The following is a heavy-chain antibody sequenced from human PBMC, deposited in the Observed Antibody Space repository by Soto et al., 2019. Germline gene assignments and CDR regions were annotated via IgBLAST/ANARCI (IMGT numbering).Heavy chain of an antibody. V-gene: IGHV4-31*03. CDR2: IYYSGNS. D-gene: IGHD3-22*01. J-gene: IGHJ5*02. CDR1: GGSISSGAYY. Sequence: QVQLQESGPGLVKPSQTLSLTCTVSGGSISSGAYYWSWIRQHPGKGLEWIGDIYYSGNSYYNPSIKSRVTISGDTSKNLFSLKLSYVAAADTAVYYCARSGGSAYPFDPWGQGTLVTVSS. CDR3: ARSGGSAYPFDP.